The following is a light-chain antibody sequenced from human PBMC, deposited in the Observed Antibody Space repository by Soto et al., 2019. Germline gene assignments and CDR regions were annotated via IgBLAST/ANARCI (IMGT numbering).Light chain of an antibody. V-gene: IGKV1-5*03. CDR3: QQYNSYWT. CDR2: KAS. J-gene: IGKJ1*01. Sequence: DIQMTQSPSTLSASVGDRVTITCRASQSISIYLAWYQQKPGKAPKLLIYKASDLESGVPSRFSGSGSGTEFTLTISSLQPDDFATYYCQQYNSYWTFDQGTKVEIK. CDR1: QSISIY.